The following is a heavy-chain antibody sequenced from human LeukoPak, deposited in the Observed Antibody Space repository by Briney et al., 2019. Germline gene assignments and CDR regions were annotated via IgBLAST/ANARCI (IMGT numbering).Heavy chain of an antibody. V-gene: IGHV1-2*02. CDR1: GYTFTDYY. D-gene: IGHD1-26*01. J-gene: IGHJ5*02. CDR2: INPNSGGT. CDR3: AKIPYSGTYYGGFDP. Sequence: GASVKVSCKASGYTFTDYYIHWVRQAPGQGLEWMGWINPNSGGTNYAQKFQGIVTMTRDTSISTAYMELSRLRSDDTAVYYCAKIPYSGTYYGGFDPWGQGTLVTVSS.